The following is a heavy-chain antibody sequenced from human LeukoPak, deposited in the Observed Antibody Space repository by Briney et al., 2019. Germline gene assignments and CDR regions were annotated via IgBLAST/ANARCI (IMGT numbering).Heavy chain of an antibody. CDR3: AKEPHILTGYYTDYFDS. V-gene: IGHV3-48*01. J-gene: IGHJ4*02. CDR1: GFTFSSYS. CDR2: ISSSSSTM. D-gene: IGHD3-9*01. Sequence: GGSLRLSCAASGFTFSSYSMNWVRQAPGKGLEWVSYISSSSSTMYYADSVKGRFSISRDNAKKSLYLQMNSLRAEDTAVYFCAKEPHILTGYYTDYFDSWGQGTLVTVSS.